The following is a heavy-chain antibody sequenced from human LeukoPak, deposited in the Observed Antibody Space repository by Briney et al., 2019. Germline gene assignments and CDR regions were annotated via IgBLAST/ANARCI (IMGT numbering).Heavy chain of an antibody. CDR3: AVDKGYNRFDP. J-gene: IGHJ5*02. V-gene: IGHV3-7*04. Sequence: GGSLILSCAASGFTFRSYWMSWVRQAPGKGLEWVANMNEDGSVKNYVVSVKGRFTISRDNAKNSLYLQMNSLRAEDTAVYYCAVDKGYNRFDPWGQGTLVTVPS. CDR1: GFTFRSYW. CDR2: MNEDGSVK.